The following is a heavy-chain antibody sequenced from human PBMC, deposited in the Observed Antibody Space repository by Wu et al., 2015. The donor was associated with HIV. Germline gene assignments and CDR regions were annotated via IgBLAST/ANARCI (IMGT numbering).Heavy chain of an antibody. CDR3: ARGVVVPAALAVYYYGMDV. CDR1: GGTFSSYA. CDR2: IIPIFGTA. J-gene: IGHJ6*02. D-gene: IGHD2-2*01. V-gene: IGHV1-69*05. Sequence: QVQLVQSGAEVKKPGSSVKVSCKASGGTFSSYAISWVRQAPGQGLEWMGGIIPIFGTANYAQKFQGRVTITTDESTSTAYMELSSLRSEDTAVYYCARGVVVPAALAVYYYGMDVWGQGTTGHRLL.